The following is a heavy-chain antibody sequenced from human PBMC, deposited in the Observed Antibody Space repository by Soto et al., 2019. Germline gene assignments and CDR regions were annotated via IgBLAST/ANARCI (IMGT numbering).Heavy chain of an antibody. D-gene: IGHD5-18*01. Sequence: QVQLQESGPGLVKPSQTLSLTCTVSGGSINSGGYCWSWIRQHPGKGLDWIGCISYGGSTSYNPSLTSRVTISGDTSKNQFSLKLTSVPAAATAVYYCSRGILVWGQGALITVSS. CDR2: ISYGGST. J-gene: IGHJ4*02. CDR3: SRGILV. V-gene: IGHV4-31*03. CDR1: GGSINSGGYC.